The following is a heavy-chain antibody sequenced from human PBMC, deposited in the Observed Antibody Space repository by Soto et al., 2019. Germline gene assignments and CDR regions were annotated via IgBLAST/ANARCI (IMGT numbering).Heavy chain of an antibody. CDR3: ARVRCFNGLCHTADYGMDV. CDR2: IIPISGTT. CDR1: GDVFRSYG. J-gene: IGHJ6*02. Sequence: SVKVSCKASGDVFRSYGINWVRQAPGQGLEWMGGIIPISGTTNYAQKFQGRVAITADESTDTVYMELSRLRSEDTAVYFCARVRCFNGLCHTADYGMDVWGQGATVTVSS. D-gene: IGHD2-8*01. V-gene: IGHV1-69*13.